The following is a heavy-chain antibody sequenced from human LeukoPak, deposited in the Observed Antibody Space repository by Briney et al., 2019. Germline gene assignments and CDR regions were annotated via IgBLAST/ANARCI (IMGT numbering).Heavy chain of an antibody. J-gene: IGHJ4*02. Sequence: PGRSLRLSCAASGFTLSSYAMHWVRQAPGKGLEWVAVISYDGSNKYYADSVKGRFTISRGNSKNTLYLQMNSLRAEDTAVYYCARDSAAAGISGWDYWGQGTLVTVSS. CDR3: ARDSAAAGISGWDY. CDR1: GFTLSSYA. D-gene: IGHD6-13*01. CDR2: ISYDGSNK. V-gene: IGHV3-30-3*01.